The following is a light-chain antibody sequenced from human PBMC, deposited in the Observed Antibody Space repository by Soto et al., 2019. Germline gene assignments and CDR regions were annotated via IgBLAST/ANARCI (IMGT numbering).Light chain of an antibody. CDR3: HQYGSSPTT. V-gene: IGKV3-20*01. CDR1: QSVSSSY. Sequence: IVLTQSPGTLSLSPGERATLSCGTSQSVSSSYLAWYQQRPGQAPRLLIYGVSRRATGIPDRFGGSGSGTDFTLTISRLEPEDFAVYYCHQYGSSPTTLGQGTKVDIK. J-gene: IGKJ1*01. CDR2: GVS.